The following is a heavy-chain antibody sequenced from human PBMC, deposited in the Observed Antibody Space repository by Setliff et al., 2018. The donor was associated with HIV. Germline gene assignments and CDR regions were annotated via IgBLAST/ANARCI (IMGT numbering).Heavy chain of an antibody. J-gene: IGHJ4*02. Sequence: SLRLSCAASGFTFSDYPMNWVRQAPGKGLEWVSHIYPDSNNIDYTDSVKGRFTISRDNAKNSLYLQMNSLRAEDAAVYYCATDLHWAFDYWGQGSLVTVSS. D-gene: IGHD7-27*01. V-gene: IGHV3-48*01. CDR3: ATDLHWAFDY. CDR1: GFTFSDYP. CDR2: IYPDSNNI.